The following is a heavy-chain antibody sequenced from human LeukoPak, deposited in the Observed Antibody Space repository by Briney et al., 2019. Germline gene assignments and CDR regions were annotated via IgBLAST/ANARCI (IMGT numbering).Heavy chain of an antibody. J-gene: IGHJ4*02. CDR2: IGGGGTNT. CDR3: AKQGTGSYLDH. CDR1: GFSFSTYA. Sequence: AGESLRLSCAASGFSFSTYAMSWVRQPPGKGVEWFSSIGGGGTNTYYADSVKGRFTISRDNSKNTLYLQMNSLRAEDTAVYYCAKQGTGSYLDHWGQGTLVTVSS. V-gene: IGHV3-23*01. D-gene: IGHD2-8*02.